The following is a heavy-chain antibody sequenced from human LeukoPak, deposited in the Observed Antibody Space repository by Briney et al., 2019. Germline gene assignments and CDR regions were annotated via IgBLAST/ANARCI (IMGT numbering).Heavy chain of an antibody. Sequence: GASVKVSYKVSGYTLTELSMHWVRQAPGKGLEWMGGFDPEDGETIYAQKFQGRVTMTEDTSTDTAYMELSSLRSEDTAVYYCATVGAQGDAFDIWGQGTMVTVSS. CDR1: GYTLTELS. CDR2: FDPEDGET. D-gene: IGHD1-26*01. V-gene: IGHV1-24*01. J-gene: IGHJ3*02. CDR3: ATVGAQGDAFDI.